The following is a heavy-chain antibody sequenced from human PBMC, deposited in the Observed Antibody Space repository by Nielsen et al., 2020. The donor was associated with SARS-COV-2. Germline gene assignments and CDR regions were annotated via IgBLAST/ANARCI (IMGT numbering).Heavy chain of an antibody. Sequence: VRQAPGKGLEWVSSISSSSSYIYYADSVKGRFTISRDNAKNSLYLQMNSLRAEDTAVYYCARDFKYYDFWSGYYTGNWFDPWGQGTLVTVSS. J-gene: IGHJ5*02. V-gene: IGHV3-21*04. CDR2: ISSSSSYI. D-gene: IGHD3-3*01. CDR3: ARDFKYYDFWSGYYTGNWFDP.